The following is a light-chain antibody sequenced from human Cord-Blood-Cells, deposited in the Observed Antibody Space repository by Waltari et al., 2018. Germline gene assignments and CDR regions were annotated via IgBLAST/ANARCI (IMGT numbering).Light chain of an antibody. V-gene: IGKV3-20*01. J-gene: IGKJ4*01. Sequence: EIVLTQSPGTLSLSPGERATLSCRASQSVSNSHLSWYQHKPGQARRLRIYGASSRATGIPDRFSGSWSGTDFTLTSSRLEPEDFAVYYCQQYGSALTVGGGTKVEIK. CDR3: QQYGSALT. CDR2: GAS. CDR1: QSVSNSH.